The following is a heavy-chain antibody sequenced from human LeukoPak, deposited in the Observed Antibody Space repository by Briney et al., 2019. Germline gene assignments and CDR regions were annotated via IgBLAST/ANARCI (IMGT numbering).Heavy chain of an antibody. J-gene: IGHJ6*03. CDR3: ARDRYYYGSGSYPYMDV. D-gene: IGHD3-10*01. CDR2: IHTSGST. CDR1: GGSISSYY. V-gene: IGHV4-4*07. Sequence: PSETLSLTCTFSGGSISSYYWSWIRQPAGKGLEWIGRIHTSGSTNYNPSLKSRVTMSVDTSKNQFSLKLSSVTAVDTAVYYCARDRYYYGSGSYPYMDVWGKGTTVTISS.